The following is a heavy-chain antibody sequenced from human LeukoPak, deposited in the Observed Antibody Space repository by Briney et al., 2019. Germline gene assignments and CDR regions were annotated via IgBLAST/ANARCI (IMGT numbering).Heavy chain of an antibody. V-gene: IGHV4-38-2*02. Sequence: SETLSLTCTVSGYSISSGYYWAWIRQPPGKGLEWIGNIYHTGSTYYNPSLKSRVTISVDTSKNQFSLKLSSVTAADTAVYFCARGPYSYDSSGAFDIWGQGTMVTVSS. CDR2: IYHTGST. J-gene: IGHJ3*02. CDR3: ARGPYSYDSSGAFDI. CDR1: GYSISSGYY. D-gene: IGHD3-22*01.